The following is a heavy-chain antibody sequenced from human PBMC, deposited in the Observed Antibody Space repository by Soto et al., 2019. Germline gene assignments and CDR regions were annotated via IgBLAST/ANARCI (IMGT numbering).Heavy chain of an antibody. V-gene: IGHV3-48*02. Sequence: GGSLRLSCAASGFTFSSYSMNWVRQAPGKGLEWVSYISSSSSTIYYADSVKGRFTISRDNAKNSLYLQMNSLRDEDTAVYYCARDRATIFGVVILDYWGQGTLVTVSS. D-gene: IGHD3-3*01. J-gene: IGHJ4*02. CDR3: ARDRATIFGVVILDY. CDR1: GFTFSSYS. CDR2: ISSSSSTI.